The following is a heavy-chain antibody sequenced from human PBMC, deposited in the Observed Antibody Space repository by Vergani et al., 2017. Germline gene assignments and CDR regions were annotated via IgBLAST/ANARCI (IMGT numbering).Heavy chain of an antibody. V-gene: IGHV3-23*04. D-gene: IGHD3-10*01. Sequence: VQLVESGGGVVQPGTSLRLSCAASGFSFSTSAMTWVRQAPGQGLEWVSIIDKFGDSVDHTDSVKGRFTISRDNSKNMLFLQMNNLRTEDTAIYYCAKQYFVSGNYLFDYWGQGTLVTVSS. J-gene: IGHJ4*02. CDR1: GFSFSTSA. CDR3: AKQYFVSGNYLFDY. CDR2: IDKFGDSV.